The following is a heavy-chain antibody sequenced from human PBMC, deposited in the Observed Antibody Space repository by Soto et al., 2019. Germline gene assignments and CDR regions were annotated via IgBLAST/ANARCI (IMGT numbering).Heavy chain of an antibody. Sequence: SETLSLTCTVAGGSIRSYYWSWIRKKPGKGLEWIGYIYYSGSTNYNPSLKSRLTISVDTSKNQFSLKLSSVTAADTAVYYCARSDHYYYDSSGYWDYWGQGTLVTVSS. CDR3: ARSDHYYYDSSGYWDY. V-gene: IGHV4-59*08. CDR1: GGSIRSYY. D-gene: IGHD3-22*01. CDR2: IYYSGST. J-gene: IGHJ4*02.